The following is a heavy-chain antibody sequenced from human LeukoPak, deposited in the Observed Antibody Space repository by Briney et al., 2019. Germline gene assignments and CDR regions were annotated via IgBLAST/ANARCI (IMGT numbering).Heavy chain of an antibody. V-gene: IGHV4-39*01. J-gene: IGHJ4*02. D-gene: IGHD2-15*01. CDR3: ARRHCIGDSCYSDY. CDR1: GGSVSSSRYY. CDR2: IYNGGNT. Sequence: PSETLSLTCTVSGGSVSSSRYYWDWIRQPPGKGLEWLGSIYNGGNTYYNPSLRSRVTISVDTSKNQFFLKLSSVTAADTSVFYCARRHCIGDSCYSDYWGQGTLVTVSS.